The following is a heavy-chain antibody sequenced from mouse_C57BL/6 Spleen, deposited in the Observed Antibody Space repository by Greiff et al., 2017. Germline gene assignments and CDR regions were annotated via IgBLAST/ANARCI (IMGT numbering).Heavy chain of an antibody. Sequence: QVQLPQSGPELVKPGASVKLSCTASGYAFSSSWMNWVQQRPGKGLEWIGRIYPGGGDTNYNGKFKGQATLNADKSSSTAYMQLSSLTSEDSAVYFCARYGSSPYWGQGTTLTVSA. CDR3: ARYGSSPY. CDR1: GYAFSSSW. CDR2: IYPGGGDT. J-gene: IGHJ2*01. D-gene: IGHD1-1*01. V-gene: IGHV1-82*01.